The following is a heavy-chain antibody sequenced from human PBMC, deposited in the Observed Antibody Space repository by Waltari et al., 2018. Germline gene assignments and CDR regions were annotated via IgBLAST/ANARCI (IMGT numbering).Heavy chain of an antibody. J-gene: IGHJ4*02. V-gene: IGHV4-30-4*01. Sequence: QVQLQESGPGLVKPLQTLSLTCTVSGGSISGADYYWSWIRQQPPGKGLEWIGYIYFSGSTYYNPSLKSRLDISVDKSNNQFSLNLDSVTAADTAVYYCARAGVNYGDYNYFDYWGQGILVTVSS. CDR1: GGSISGADYY. D-gene: IGHD4-17*01. CDR2: IYFSGST. CDR3: ARAGVNYGDYNYFDY.